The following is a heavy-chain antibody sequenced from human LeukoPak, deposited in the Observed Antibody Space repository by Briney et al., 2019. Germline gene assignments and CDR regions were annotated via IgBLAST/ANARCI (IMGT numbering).Heavy chain of an antibody. Sequence: GGSLRLSCAASGFTVSSNYMSWVRQAPGKGLEWVSVIYSGGSTYYADSVRGRFTISRDNSKNTLYLQMNSLRAEDPAVYYCARGRSSGWYRELFDYWGQGTLVTVSS. CDR2: IYSGGST. V-gene: IGHV3-66*01. CDR1: GFTVSSNY. CDR3: ARGRSSGWYRELFDY. J-gene: IGHJ4*02. D-gene: IGHD6-19*01.